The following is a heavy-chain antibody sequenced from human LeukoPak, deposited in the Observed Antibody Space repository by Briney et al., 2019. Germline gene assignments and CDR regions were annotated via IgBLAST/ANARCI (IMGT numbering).Heavy chain of an antibody. CDR3: AKANSPYYYDSSGYSTFDY. Sequence: GGSLRLSCAASGFTFSSYAMNWVRQAPGKGLEWVSGMSGSGVSPYYADSVKGRFTMSRDNSKNTLYLQMNSLSAEDTAVYYCAKANSPYYYDSSGYSTFDYWGQGTLVTVSS. CDR1: GFTFSSYA. CDR2: MSGSGVSP. D-gene: IGHD3-22*01. J-gene: IGHJ4*02. V-gene: IGHV3-23*01.